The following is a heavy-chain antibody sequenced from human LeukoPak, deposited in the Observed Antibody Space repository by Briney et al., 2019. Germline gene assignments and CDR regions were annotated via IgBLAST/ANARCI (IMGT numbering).Heavy chain of an antibody. J-gene: IGHJ4*02. CDR1: GFTFSSYA. D-gene: IGHD3-3*01. CDR2: LSGSGGST. CDR3: AKAAFWSHFDY. Sequence: TGGSLRLSCAASGFTFSSYAMSWVRQAPGKGLEWVSSLSGSGGSTHYADSVRGRFTISRDNSKNTLYLQVNSLRAEDTAVYYCAKAAFWSHFDYWGQGTLVTVSS. V-gene: IGHV3-23*01.